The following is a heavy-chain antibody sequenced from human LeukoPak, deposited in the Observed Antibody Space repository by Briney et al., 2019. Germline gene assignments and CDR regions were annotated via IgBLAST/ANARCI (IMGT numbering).Heavy chain of an antibody. CDR1: GFTFDDYA. J-gene: IGHJ4*02. D-gene: IGHD2-2*01. CDR3: ARGGENCSSTSCYPDY. Sequence: PGGSLRLSCAASGFTFDDYAMHWVRQAPGKGLEWVSGISWNSGSIGYADSVKGRFTISRDNAKNSLYLQMNSLRAEDTAVYYCARGGENCSSTSCYPDYWGQGTLVTVSS. V-gene: IGHV3-9*01. CDR2: ISWNSGSI.